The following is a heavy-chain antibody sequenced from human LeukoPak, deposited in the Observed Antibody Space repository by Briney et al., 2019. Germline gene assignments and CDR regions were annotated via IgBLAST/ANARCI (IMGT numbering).Heavy chain of an antibody. Sequence: EASMKVSCKASGYTFTGYYIHWVRQAPGQGLEWMGWINPNRGGTNYAQNFQGRVTMTSDTSITTVYMELSGLTSDDTSVYYCAGSVASSGHMPHHYWGQGTLVTVSS. CDR1: GYTFTGYY. CDR2: INPNRGGT. J-gene: IGHJ4*02. CDR3: AGSVASSGHMPHHY. V-gene: IGHV1-2*02. D-gene: IGHD5-18*01.